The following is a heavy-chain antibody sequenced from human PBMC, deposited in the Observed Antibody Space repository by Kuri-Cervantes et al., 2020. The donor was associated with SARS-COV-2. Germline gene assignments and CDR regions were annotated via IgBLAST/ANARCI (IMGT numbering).Heavy chain of an antibody. CDR2: ISSSSCYI. V-gene: IGHV3-21*01. D-gene: IGHD6-13*01. J-gene: IGHJ6*02. CDR3: ARDPRWSSSWYYYYGMDV. Sequence: GGSLRLSCAASGFTVSSNYMNWVRQAPGKGLEWVSSISSSSCYIYYADSVKGRFTISRDNAKNSLYLQMNSLRAEDTAVYYCARDPRWSSSWYYYYGMDVWGQGTTVTVSS. CDR1: GFTVSSNY.